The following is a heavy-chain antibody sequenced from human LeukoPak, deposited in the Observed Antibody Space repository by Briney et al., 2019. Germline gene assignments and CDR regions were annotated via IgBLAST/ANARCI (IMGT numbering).Heavy chain of an antibody. CDR2: ISRSGSTK. J-gene: IGHJ6*03. CDR1: EFIVSINY. CDR3: ARVLRYCSGGNCYSGGLGYMDV. D-gene: IGHD2-15*01. Sequence: GGSLRLSCAVSEFIVSINYMTWVRQAPGKGLEWVSSISRSGSTKYYADSVKGRFTISRDNAKSSLFLQMNSLRAEDTAVYYCARVLRYCSGGNCYSGGLGYMDVWGKGTTVTISS. V-gene: IGHV3-11*01.